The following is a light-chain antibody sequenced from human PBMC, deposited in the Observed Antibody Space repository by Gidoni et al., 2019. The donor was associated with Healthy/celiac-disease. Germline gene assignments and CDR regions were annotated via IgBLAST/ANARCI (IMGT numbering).Light chain of an antibody. V-gene: IGKV1-5*03. CDR3: QQYNRYMYT. J-gene: IGKJ2*01. CDR1: QCISSW. Sequence: DIQMTESASTLLASLGDRVTITCRASQCISSWLCWYQQKPGKAPKLLIYKASSLESGVPSRYSGSGSETEFTLTNSSLQPDDFATYYCQQYNRYMYTFGQGTKLEIK. CDR2: KAS.